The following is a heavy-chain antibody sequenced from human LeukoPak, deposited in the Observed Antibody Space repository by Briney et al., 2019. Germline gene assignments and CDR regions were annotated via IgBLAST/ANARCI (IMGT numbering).Heavy chain of an antibody. CDR3: AREFAARYGIDC. Sequence: SGGSLRLSCAASGFTFSSYSMNWVRQAPGKGLEWVSYISSTSNTIYYADSVKGRFTISRDSAKNSLYLQMNSLRDEDAAMYYCAREFAARYGIDCWGQGTLVSVSS. V-gene: IGHV3-48*02. J-gene: IGHJ4*02. CDR1: GFTFSSYS. CDR2: ISSTSNTI. D-gene: IGHD4-17*01.